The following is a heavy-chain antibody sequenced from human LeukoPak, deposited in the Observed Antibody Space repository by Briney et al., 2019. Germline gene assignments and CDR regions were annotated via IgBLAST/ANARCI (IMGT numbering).Heavy chain of an antibody. Sequence: PGGSLRLSCAASGFTFSSYWMSWVRQPPGKGLEWVANINQDGSEKYYVDSVKGRFTISRDNAKNSLYLQMNSLRAEDTAVYYCASFGDYYDSSGYYGGYYFDYWGQGTLVTVSS. CDR3: ASFGDYYDSSGYYGGYYFDY. CDR2: INQDGSEK. D-gene: IGHD3-22*01. V-gene: IGHV3-7*01. J-gene: IGHJ4*02. CDR1: GFTFSSYW.